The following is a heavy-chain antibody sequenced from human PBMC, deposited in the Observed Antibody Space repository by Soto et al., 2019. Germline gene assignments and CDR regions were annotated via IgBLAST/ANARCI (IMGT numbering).Heavy chain of an antibody. D-gene: IGHD2-15*01. V-gene: IGHV4-31*03. Sequence: QVQLQESGPGLVRPSQTLSLICTVSGGSINSGDSYWNWIRQHPEKGLEWIGYINYRGSTVYNPSLKSRSIISVDTSKNQFALKLSSVTAADTAVYYCARDAPGVAPYWGQGTLVTVSS. CDR3: ARDAPGVAPY. CDR1: GGSINSGDSY. J-gene: IGHJ4*02. CDR2: INYRGST.